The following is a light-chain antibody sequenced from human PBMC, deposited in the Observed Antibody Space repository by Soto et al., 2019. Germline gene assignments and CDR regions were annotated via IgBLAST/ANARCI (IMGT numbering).Light chain of an antibody. CDR1: QSVSSH. J-gene: IGKJ5*01. Sequence: ERVMTQSPATVSVSPGERATLSCRASQSVSSHLAWYQHKPGQAPRLLFYDASTRATGIPARFSGSGSGTEFTLTISSLQSEDFAVYYCQQYGSSPITFGQGTRLEIK. CDR2: DAS. V-gene: IGKV3-15*01. CDR3: QQYGSSPIT.